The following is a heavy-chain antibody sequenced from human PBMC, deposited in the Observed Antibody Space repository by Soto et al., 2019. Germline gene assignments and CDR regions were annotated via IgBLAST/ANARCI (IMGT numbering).Heavy chain of an antibody. Sequence: GGSLRLSCAASGFTFSDYYMSWIRQAPGKGLEWVSYISSSGSTIYYADSVKGRFTISRDNAKNSLYLQMNSLRAEDTAVYYCAREGRYFDWLRQAFDYWCQGTLVTVSS. D-gene: IGHD3-9*01. CDR2: ISSSGSTI. CDR1: GFTFSDYY. V-gene: IGHV3-11*01. J-gene: IGHJ4*02. CDR3: AREGRYFDWLRQAFDY.